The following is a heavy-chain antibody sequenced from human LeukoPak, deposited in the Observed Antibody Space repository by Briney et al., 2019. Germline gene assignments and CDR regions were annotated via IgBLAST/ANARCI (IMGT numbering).Heavy chain of an antibody. CDR3: ARGRYYDFWSGYYGTKTFDC. CDR2: MNPNSGNA. J-gene: IGHJ4*02. V-gene: IGHV1-8*01. Sequence: VASVKVSCKASGYTFSSYDINWVRQATGQGLEWMGWMNPNSGNAGYAQKFQGRVTMTRNTSINTAYMELSSLRSEDTAVYYCARGRYYDFWSGYYGTKTFDCWGQGTLVTVSS. D-gene: IGHD3-3*01. CDR1: GYTFSSYD.